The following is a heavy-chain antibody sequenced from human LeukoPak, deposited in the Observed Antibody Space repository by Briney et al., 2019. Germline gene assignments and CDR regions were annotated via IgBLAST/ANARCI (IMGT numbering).Heavy chain of an antibody. D-gene: IGHD3-22*01. CDR2: IYHSGST. Sequence: SGTLSLTCAVSGGSISSSNWWSWVRPPPGKGLEWIGEIYHSGSTNYNPSLKSRVTISVDKSKNQISLKLSSVTAADTAVYYCARFSGSYDSSGYYGFDYWGQGTLVTVSS. CDR1: GGSISSSNW. J-gene: IGHJ4*02. V-gene: IGHV4-4*02. CDR3: ARFSGSYDSSGYYGFDY.